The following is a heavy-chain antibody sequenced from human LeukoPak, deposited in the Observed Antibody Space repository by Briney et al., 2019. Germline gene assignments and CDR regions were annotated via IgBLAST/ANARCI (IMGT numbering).Heavy chain of an antibody. CDR2: ISGNTENT. V-gene: IGHV3-23*01. CDR3: AKDPFSCDYDLRFDN. D-gene: IGHD3-16*01. J-gene: IGHJ4*02. Sequence: GGSLRLSCAASGFTFSSYAMNWVRQAPGKGLEWVSGISGNTENTYYADSVKGRFTISRDNSKNTLYLQMHSLRAEDTAVYYCAKDPFSCDYDLRFDNWGQGSLVAVSS. CDR1: GFTFSSYA.